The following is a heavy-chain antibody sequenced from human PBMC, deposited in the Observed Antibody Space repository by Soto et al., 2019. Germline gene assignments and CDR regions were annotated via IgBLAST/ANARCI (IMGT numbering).Heavy chain of an antibody. CDR3: ARDKITGLFDY. Sequence: QVQLQQWGAGLLKPSETLSLTCAVYGGSFSGYSWTWIRQPPGTGLEWIGEINHTGSTNYNPSLKSRVTLPVDTSQTQFSLKLTSVTAADTAVYYCARDKITGLFDYWGQGTLVTVSS. CDR2: INHTGST. CDR1: GGSFSGYS. J-gene: IGHJ4*02. V-gene: IGHV4-34*01. D-gene: IGHD2-8*02.